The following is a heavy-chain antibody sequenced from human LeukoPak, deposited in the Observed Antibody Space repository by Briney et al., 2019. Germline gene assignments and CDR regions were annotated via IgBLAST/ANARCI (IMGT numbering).Heavy chain of an antibody. CDR2: INPSGGST. CDR1: GYTFTSYY. CDR3: VRGASSIAALNPFWYFDL. Sequence: ASVKVYCKASGYTFTSYYMHWVRQGPGQELEWMGIINPSGGSTSYAQKFQGRVTMTRDTSTNTVYMELSSLRSEDTAVFYCVRGASSIAALNPFWYFDLWGRGTLVTVSS. V-gene: IGHV1-46*01. D-gene: IGHD6-6*01. J-gene: IGHJ2*01.